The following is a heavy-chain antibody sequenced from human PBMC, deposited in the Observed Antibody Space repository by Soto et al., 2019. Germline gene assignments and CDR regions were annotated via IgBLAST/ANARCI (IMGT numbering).Heavy chain of an antibody. J-gene: IGHJ4*02. D-gene: IGHD1-1*01. CDR3: ARDPTTGLDY. V-gene: IGHV3-74*01. CDR1: GFTFSSDW. Sequence: GGSLRLSCAASGFTFSSDWMHWVRQAPGKGLVWVSRINADGSDTGYADSVKGRFIISRDNVKSTLYLQMNSVRAEDTAVYYCARDPTTGLDYWGQGTLVTVSS. CDR2: INADGSDT.